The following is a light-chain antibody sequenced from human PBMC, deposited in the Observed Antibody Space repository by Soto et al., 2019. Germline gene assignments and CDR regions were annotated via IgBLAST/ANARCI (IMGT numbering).Light chain of an antibody. J-gene: IGLJ1*01. CDR1: SSDVGGYNY. Sequence: QSALTQPASVSGSPGQSITISCTGTSSDVGGYNYVSWYQQHPGKAPKLIIYEVSNRPSGVSNRFSGSKSGNTASLTISGLQAEDEADYDCNPYTSKSTGVFGTGTKVTVL. CDR2: EVS. V-gene: IGLV2-14*01. CDR3: NPYTSKSTGV.